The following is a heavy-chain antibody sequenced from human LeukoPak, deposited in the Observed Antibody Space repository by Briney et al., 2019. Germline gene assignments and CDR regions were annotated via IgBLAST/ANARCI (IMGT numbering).Heavy chain of an antibody. CDR2: IYHSGST. D-gene: IGHD5-24*01. CDR1: GYSISSGYY. Sequence: SETLSLTRTVSGYSISSGYYWGWIRQPPGKGLEWIGSIYHSGSTYYNPSLKSRVTISVDTSKNQFSLKLSSVTAADTAVYYCARWGSDGEDNFDYWGQGTLVTVSS. CDR3: ARWGSDGEDNFDY. V-gene: IGHV4-38-2*02. J-gene: IGHJ4*02.